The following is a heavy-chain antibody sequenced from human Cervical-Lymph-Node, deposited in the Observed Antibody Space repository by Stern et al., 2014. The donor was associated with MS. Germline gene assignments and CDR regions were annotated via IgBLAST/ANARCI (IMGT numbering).Heavy chain of an antibody. V-gene: IGHV1-69*01. CDR2: IIPIFCTA. CDR1: GGTFSSYA. D-gene: IGHD3-9*01. CDR3: ARAGKLRYFDWLLPTYYYYGMDV. Sequence: QVQLVHSGAEVKKPGSSVKVSCKASGGTFSSYAISWVQQAPGQGLEWMVGIIPIFCTAHYAQKFQCRVTITADESTSTAYMELSSLRSEDTAVYYCARAGKLRYFDWLLPTYYYYGMDVWGQGTTVTVSS. J-gene: IGHJ6*02.